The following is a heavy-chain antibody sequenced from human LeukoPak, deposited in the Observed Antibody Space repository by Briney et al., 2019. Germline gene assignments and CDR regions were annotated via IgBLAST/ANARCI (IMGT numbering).Heavy chain of an antibody. CDR1: GCTFTSYG. D-gene: IGHD1-26*01. Sequence: ASVKVSCKASGCTFTSYGISWVRQAPGQGLEWMGWISAYNGNTNYAQKLQGRVTMTTDTSTSTAYMELRSLKSDDTAVYYCARNGQWELANWFDPWGQGTLSPSPQ. V-gene: IGHV1-18*01. CDR3: ARNGQWELANWFDP. J-gene: IGHJ5*02. CDR2: ISAYNGNT.